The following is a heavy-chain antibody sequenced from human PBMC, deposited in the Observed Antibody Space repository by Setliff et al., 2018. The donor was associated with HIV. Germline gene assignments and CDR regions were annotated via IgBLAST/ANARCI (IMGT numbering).Heavy chain of an antibody. Sequence: SETLSLTCAVYGGSFSGYYWSWIRQPPGKGLEWIGYIYTSGSTNYNPSLKSRVTISVDTSKNQFSLKLTSVTAADTAVYYCARVYSRSWFFFDHWGQGILVTVSS. CDR2: IYTSGST. V-gene: IGHV4-4*09. CDR1: GGSFSGYY. CDR3: ARVYSRSWFFFDH. D-gene: IGHD6-13*01. J-gene: IGHJ4*02.